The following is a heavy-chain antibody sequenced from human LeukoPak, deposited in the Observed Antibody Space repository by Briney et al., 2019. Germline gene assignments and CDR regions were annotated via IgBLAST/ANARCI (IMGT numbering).Heavy chain of an antibody. Sequence: SETLSLTCTVSGXSISSYYWSWIRQPPGKGLEWIAYIYYSGSTNYNPSLKSRVTISVDTSKNQFSLKLSSVTAADTAVYYCARVSYCSSTSCPHYFDYWGQGTLVTVSS. D-gene: IGHD2-2*01. CDR2: IYYSGST. CDR3: ARVSYCSSTSCPHYFDY. J-gene: IGHJ4*02. V-gene: IGHV4-59*01. CDR1: GXSISSYY.